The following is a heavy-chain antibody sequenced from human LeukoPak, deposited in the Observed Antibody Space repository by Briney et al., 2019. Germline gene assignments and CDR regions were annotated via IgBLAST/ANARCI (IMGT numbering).Heavy chain of an antibody. J-gene: IGHJ4*02. D-gene: IGHD3-22*01. CDR2: INWNGGST. CDR3: ARLGYDSSGLGPYFDY. Sequence: PGGSLRLSCAASGFTFDDYGMSWVRQAPGKGLEWVSGINWNGGSTGYADSVKGRFTISRDNAKNSLYLQMNSLRAEETALYYCARLGYDSSGLGPYFDYWGQGTLVTVSS. CDR1: GFTFDDYG. V-gene: IGHV3-20*04.